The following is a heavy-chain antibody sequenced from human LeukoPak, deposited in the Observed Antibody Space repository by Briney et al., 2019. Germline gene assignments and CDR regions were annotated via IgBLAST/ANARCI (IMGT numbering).Heavy chain of an antibody. J-gene: IGHJ4*02. CDR3: AKDRETTASGTFDY. CDR1: GFTFSNYG. CDR2: ISEDGINK. V-gene: IGHV3-30*18. Sequence: PGGPLRLSCAASGFTFSNYGMHCVRQAPGKGLEWVAGISEDGINKYYADSVKARFTISRDNSNNTLILQMNNLRADDTAVYYCAKDRETTASGTFDYWGQGALVTVSS. D-gene: IGHD6-13*01.